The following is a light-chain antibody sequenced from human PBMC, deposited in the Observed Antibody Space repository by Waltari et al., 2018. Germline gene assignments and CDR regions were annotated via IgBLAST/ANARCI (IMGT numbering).Light chain of an antibody. V-gene: IGLV2-11*01. J-gene: IGLJ3*02. Sequence: QSALTQPRSVSASPGQSVTISCTGTGSDDGDFNSVSWYQQHPGKAPKLVIFDVTKRPSGVPDRFSGSKSGTSASLTVSGLQAEDEAGYYCCSYAGIWVFGGGTKLTVL. CDR1: GSDDGDFNS. CDR3: CSYAGIWV. CDR2: DVT.